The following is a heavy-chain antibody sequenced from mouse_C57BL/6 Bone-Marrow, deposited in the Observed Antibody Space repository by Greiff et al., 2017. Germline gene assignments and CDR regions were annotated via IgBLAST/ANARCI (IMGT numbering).Heavy chain of an antibody. Sequence: QVQLQQPGAELVRPGSSVKLSCKASGYTFTSYWMHWVKQRPIQGLEWIGNIDPSDSETHYNQKFKDKATLTVDKSSSTAYMQLSSLTSEDSAVYYWASPFYGSIWYFDVWGTGTTVTVSS. CDR2: IDPSDSET. CDR3: ASPFYGSIWYFDV. D-gene: IGHD1-1*01. J-gene: IGHJ1*03. V-gene: IGHV1-52*01. CDR1: GYTFTSYW.